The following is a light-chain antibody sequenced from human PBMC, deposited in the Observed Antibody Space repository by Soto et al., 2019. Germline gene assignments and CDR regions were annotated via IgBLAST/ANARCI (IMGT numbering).Light chain of an antibody. CDR2: GAF. J-gene: IGKJ4*01. V-gene: IGKV1-27*01. CDR1: QDIGSN. Sequence: DIRMTQSPSSLSASVGDRVTIVCRASQDIGSNLAWYQQKPWNVPKILIYGAFTLQTGVPSRFSGSVSGTDFTLTISSLQPEDFATYYCQKYDSAPLTFGGGTKVEFK. CDR3: QKYDSAPLT.